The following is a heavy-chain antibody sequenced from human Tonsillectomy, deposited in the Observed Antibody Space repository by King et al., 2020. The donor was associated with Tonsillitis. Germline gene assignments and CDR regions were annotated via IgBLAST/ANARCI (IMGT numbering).Heavy chain of an antibody. V-gene: IGHV3-49*03. CDR2: IRSKAYGGTT. J-gene: IGHJ4*02. D-gene: IGHD5-18*01. CDR3: TRVVDTAMGHIDY. Sequence: QLVQSGGGLVQPGRSLRISCPASGFTFGDYTMSWFRQAPGKGLEWVGFIRSKAYGGTTEYAASVKGRFTISRDDSKSIAYLQMNSLKTEDTAVYYCTRVVDTAMGHIDYWGQGTLVTVSS. CDR1: GFTFGDYT.